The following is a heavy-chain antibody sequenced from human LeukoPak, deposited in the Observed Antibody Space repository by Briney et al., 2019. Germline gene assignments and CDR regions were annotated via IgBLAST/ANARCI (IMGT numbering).Heavy chain of an antibody. D-gene: IGHD3-22*01. V-gene: IGHV4-39*01. J-gene: IGHJ3*02. CDR1: GGSISSSSYY. CDR3: EASYYYDTSGYPDAFDI. CDR2: IYYSGST. Sequence: PSETLSLTCTVSGGSISSSSYYWGWIRQPPGKGLEWIGSIYYSGSTYYNPSLKSRVTISVDTSKNQFSLKLSSVTAADTAVYYCEASYYYDTSGYPDAFDIWGQGTMVTVSS.